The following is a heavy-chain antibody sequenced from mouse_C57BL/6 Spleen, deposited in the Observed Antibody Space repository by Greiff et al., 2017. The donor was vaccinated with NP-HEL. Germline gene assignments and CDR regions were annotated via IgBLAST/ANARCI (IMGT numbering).Heavy chain of an antibody. D-gene: IGHD1-1*01. CDR2: ISSGSSTI. J-gene: IGHJ4*01. V-gene: IGHV5-17*01. CDR1: GFTFSDYG. CDR3: ARGTTVVATWDYYAMDY. Sequence: EVMLVESGGGLVKPGGSLKLSCAASGFTFSDYGMHWVRQAPEKGLEWVAYISSGSSTIYYADTVKGRFTISRDNAKNTLFLQMTSLRSEDTAMYYCARGTTVVATWDYYAMDYWGQRTSVTVSS.